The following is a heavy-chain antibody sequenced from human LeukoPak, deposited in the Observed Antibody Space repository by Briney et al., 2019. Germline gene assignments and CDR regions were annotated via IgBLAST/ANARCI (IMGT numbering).Heavy chain of an antibody. Sequence: SETLSLTCAVYGGSFSGYYWSWIRQPPGKGLEWIGEINHSGSTNYNPSLKSRVTISVDTSKNQFSLKLSSVTAADTAVYYCARGRLTMVRGVTAFNDAFDIWGQGTMVTVSS. J-gene: IGHJ3*02. V-gene: IGHV4-34*01. CDR2: INHSGST. CDR3: ARGRLTMVRGVTAFNDAFDI. D-gene: IGHD3-10*01. CDR1: GGSFSGYY.